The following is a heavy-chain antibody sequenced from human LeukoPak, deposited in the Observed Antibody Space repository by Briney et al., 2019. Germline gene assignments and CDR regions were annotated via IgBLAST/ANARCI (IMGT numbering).Heavy chain of an antibody. CDR3: ARHAGSSGWYEYYFDY. V-gene: IGHV4-59*08. CDR2: IYYSGST. CDR1: GGSISSYY. Sequence: PSETLCLTCTVSGGSISSYYWSWIRQPPGKGLEWIGYIYYSGSTNYNASLKSRVTISVDTSKNQFSLKLSSVTAADTAVYYCARHAGSSGWYEYYFDYWGQGTLVTVSS. D-gene: IGHD6-19*01. J-gene: IGHJ4*02.